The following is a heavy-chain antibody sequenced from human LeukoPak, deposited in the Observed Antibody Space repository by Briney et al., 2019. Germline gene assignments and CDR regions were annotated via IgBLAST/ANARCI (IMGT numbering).Heavy chain of an antibody. CDR1: GFTFSSYA. Sequence: GGSLRLSCAASGFTFSSYAMSWVRQAPGKGLEWVANIKQDGSEKYYVDSVKGRFTISRDNAKNSLYLQMNSLRAEDTAVYYCARRGVQPADYWGQGTLVTVSS. CDR2: IKQDGSEK. CDR3: ARRGVQPADY. V-gene: IGHV3-7*03. J-gene: IGHJ4*02.